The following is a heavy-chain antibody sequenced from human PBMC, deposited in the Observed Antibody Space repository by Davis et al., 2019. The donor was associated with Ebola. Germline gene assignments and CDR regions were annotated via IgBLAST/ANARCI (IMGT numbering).Heavy chain of an antibody. CDR3: ARASTVTPFDY. CDR2: INHSGST. CDR1: GGSFSGYY. V-gene: IGHV4-34*01. J-gene: IGHJ4*02. D-gene: IGHD4-11*01. Sequence: SETLSLTCAVYGGSFSGYYWRWICQPPGKGLEWIGEINHSGSTNYNPSLKSRVTISVDTSKNQFSLKLSSVTAADTAVYYCARASTVTPFDYWGQGTLVTVSS.